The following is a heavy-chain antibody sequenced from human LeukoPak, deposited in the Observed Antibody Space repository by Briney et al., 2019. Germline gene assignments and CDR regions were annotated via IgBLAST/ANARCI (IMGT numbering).Heavy chain of an antibody. V-gene: IGHV5-51*01. CDR2: IYPSDSDT. CDR3: ARHRAFDI. J-gene: IGHJ3*02. Sequence: GASLKISCKGSGYSFSTYWIGWVRQLPGKGLEWMGIIYPSDSDTRYSPSFQGQVTISADKSISTAYLQWSSLKASDTAMHYCARHRAFDIWGQGTMVTVSS. CDR1: GYSFSTYW.